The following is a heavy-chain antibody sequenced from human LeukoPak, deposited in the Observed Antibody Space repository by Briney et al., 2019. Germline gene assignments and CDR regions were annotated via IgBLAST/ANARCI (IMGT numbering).Heavy chain of an antibody. Sequence: PSETLSLTCTVSGGSISSYYWSWIRQPPGKGLEWIGYIYYSGSTNYNPSLKSRVTISVDTSKNQFSLKLSSVTAADTAVYYCARSSDSSGVMGKYFQHWGQGTLVTVSS. J-gene: IGHJ1*01. D-gene: IGHD3-22*01. V-gene: IGHV4-59*01. CDR2: IYYSGST. CDR1: GGSISSYY. CDR3: ARSSDSSGVMGKYFQH.